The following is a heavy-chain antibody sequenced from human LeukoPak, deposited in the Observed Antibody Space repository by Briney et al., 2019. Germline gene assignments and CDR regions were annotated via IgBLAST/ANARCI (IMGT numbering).Heavy chain of an antibody. Sequence: GGSLRLSCAPSGFTFSDYYMSWSCQAPGKGLEWISYISAGPTYTNYADSVRGRFTISRDNTNNSLSLQLNSLRAEDTAVYFCARSPHDSGHSYLPVADYWGQGALVTVSS. V-gene: IGHV3-11*03. CDR1: GFTFSDYY. J-gene: IGHJ4*02. CDR2: ISAGPTYT. D-gene: IGHD4-17*01. CDR3: ARSPHDSGHSYLPVADY.